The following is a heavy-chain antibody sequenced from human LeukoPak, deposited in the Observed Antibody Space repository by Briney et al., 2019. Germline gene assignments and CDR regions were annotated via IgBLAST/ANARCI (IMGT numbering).Heavy chain of an antibody. CDR3: ARAARNNFWSGYLEGNDAFDI. J-gene: IGHJ3*02. D-gene: IGHD3-3*01. CDR2: IYYSGST. V-gene: IGHV4-59*01. Sequence: SETLSLTCTVSGGSISSYYWSWIRQPPGKGLEWIGYIYYSGSTNYNPSLKSRVTISVDTSKNQFSLKLSSVTAADTAVYYCARAARNNFWSGYLEGNDAFDIWGQGTMVTVSS. CDR1: GGSISSYY.